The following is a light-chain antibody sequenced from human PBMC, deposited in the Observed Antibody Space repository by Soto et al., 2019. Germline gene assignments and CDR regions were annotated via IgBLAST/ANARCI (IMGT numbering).Light chain of an antibody. CDR1: NIGSKS. J-gene: IGLJ3*02. CDR3: QVWASSSVHRV. V-gene: IGLV3-21*02. CDR2: DDS. Sequence: SYELTQPPSVSVAPGQTARITCGGNNIGSKSVHGYQQKPGQAHVLVVYDDSDRASGIPERFSGYNSGNTANLTISRVEAGDEADYYCQVWASSSVHRVFGGRTKLTVL.